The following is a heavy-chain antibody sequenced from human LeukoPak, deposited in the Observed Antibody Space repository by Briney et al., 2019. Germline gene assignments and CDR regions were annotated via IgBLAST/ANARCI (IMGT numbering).Heavy chain of an antibody. CDR1: GLTVSSSY. CDR2: IYNDGST. Sequence: GGSLRLSCAASGLTVSSSYMSWVRQAPGRGLEWVSIIYNDGSTYYADSMKGRFTISRDNSKNTLYLQVNSLRAVDTAMYYCARNILFAFDIWGQGTMVTVSS. J-gene: IGHJ3*02. CDR3: ARNILFAFDI. V-gene: IGHV3-53*01.